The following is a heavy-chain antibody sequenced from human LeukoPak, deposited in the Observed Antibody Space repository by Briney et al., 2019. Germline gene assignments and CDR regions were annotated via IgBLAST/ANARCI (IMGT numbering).Heavy chain of an antibody. CDR2: IKSKTDGGTT. J-gene: IGHJ6*03. V-gene: IGHV3-15*01. CDR3: TTRDSNYYDSSGYYYYYYYYYMDV. D-gene: IGHD3-22*01. CDR1: GFTFSSYS. Sequence: GGSLRLSCAASGFTFSSYSMNWVRQAPGKGLEWVGRIKSKTDGGTTDYAAPVKGRFTISRDDSKTTLYLQMNSLKTEDTAVYYCTTRDSNYYDSSGYYYYYYYYYMDVWGKGTTVTVSS.